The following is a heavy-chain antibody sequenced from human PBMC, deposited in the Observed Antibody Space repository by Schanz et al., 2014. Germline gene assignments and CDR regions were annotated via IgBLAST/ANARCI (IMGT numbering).Heavy chain of an antibody. V-gene: IGHV3-7*01. CDR3: ARDMLRRYGALEI. Sequence: EVQLVESEGGLVQPGGSLRLSCEGSGFSFSDYWMGWVRQAPGKGLEWVANIKKDGSENYYADSVKGRFIISRDNAKSSLFLQMNSLRADDTAVYYCARDMLRRYGALEIWGRGTMVTVSS. CDR1: GFSFSDYW. J-gene: IGHJ3*02. D-gene: IGHD2-8*01. CDR2: IKKDGSEN.